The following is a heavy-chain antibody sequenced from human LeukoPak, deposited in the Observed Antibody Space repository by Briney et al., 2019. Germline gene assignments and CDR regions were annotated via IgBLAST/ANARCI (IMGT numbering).Heavy chain of an antibody. V-gene: IGHV1-18*01. CDR3: ARGGDGDILTGLVFDY. J-gene: IGHJ4*02. CDR1: GYRFTSYG. D-gene: IGHD3-9*01. Sequence: ASVKVSCKASGYRFTSYGISWVRQAPGQGLQWMGWISAYNGNTNYAQKLQGRVTMTTDTSTSTAYMELRSLRSDDTAVYYCARGGDGDILTGLVFDYWGQGTLVTVSS. CDR2: ISAYNGNT.